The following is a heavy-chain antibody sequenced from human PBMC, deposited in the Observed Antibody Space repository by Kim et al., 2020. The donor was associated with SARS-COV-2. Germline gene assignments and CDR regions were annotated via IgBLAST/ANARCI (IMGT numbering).Heavy chain of an antibody. J-gene: IGHJ3*02. CDR1: GASISTTNYF. CDR2: VSFSGTT. Sequence: SETLSLTCTVSGASISTTNYFWGWIRQPPGKGLEWIATVSFSGTTYYNPSFKSRVTISIDTSKNQFSLKLSSVTAADTAIYYCARPPRGISRRAFDIWGQGTMGTVSS. V-gene: IGHV4-39*01. CDR3: ARPPRGISRRAFDI. D-gene: IGHD1-20*01.